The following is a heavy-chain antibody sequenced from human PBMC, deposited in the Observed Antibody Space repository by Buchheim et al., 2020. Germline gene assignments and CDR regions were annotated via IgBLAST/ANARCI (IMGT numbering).Heavy chain of an antibody. CDR3: ARDGAYCGGDCYLDY. Sequence: EVQLLESGGGLVQPGGSLRLSCAVSGFTFSNYAMSWGRQAPGKGLEWVSSITTSGGSTYYADSVKGRFTISRDNSKNTLYLQMNSLGVEDTAVYYCARDGAYCGGDCYLDYWGQGTL. V-gene: IGHV3-23*01. D-gene: IGHD2-21*02. J-gene: IGHJ4*02. CDR2: ITTSGGST. CDR1: GFTFSNYA.